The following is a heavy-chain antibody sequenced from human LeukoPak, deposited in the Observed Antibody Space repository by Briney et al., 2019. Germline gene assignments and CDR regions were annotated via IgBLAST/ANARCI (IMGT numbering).Heavy chain of an antibody. J-gene: IGHJ6*02. CDR3: AKSDQAPFWSGYYYYYYGMDV. CDR1: GFTFSSYA. D-gene: IGHD3-3*01. Sequence: PGGSLRLSCAASGFTFSSYAMSWVRQAPGKGLEWVSAISGSGGSTYYADSVKGRFTISRDNSKNALYLQMNSLRAEDTAVYYCAKSDQAPFWSGYYYYYYGMDVWGQGTTVTVSS. CDR2: ISGSGGST. V-gene: IGHV3-23*01.